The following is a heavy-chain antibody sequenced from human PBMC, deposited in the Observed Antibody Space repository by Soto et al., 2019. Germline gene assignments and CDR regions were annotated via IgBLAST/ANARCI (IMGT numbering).Heavy chain of an antibody. CDR3: ARDWGFRDIVVVPAAGYGMDV. J-gene: IGHJ6*02. CDR2: IIPIFGTA. D-gene: IGHD2-2*01. Sequence: SVKVSCKASGGTFSSYAISWVRQAPGQGLEWMGGIIPIFGTANYAQKFQGRVTITADKSTSTAYMELSSLRSEDTAVYYCARDWGFRDIVVVPAAGYGMDVWGQGTTVTVSS. V-gene: IGHV1-69*06. CDR1: GGTFSSYA.